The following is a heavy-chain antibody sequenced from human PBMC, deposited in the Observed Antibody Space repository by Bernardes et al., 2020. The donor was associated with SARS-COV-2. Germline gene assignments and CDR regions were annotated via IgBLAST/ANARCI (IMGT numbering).Heavy chain of an antibody. J-gene: IGHJ6*02. V-gene: IGHV3-74*01. CDR3: ARDGGSGGYSYGLLDALWYYHGMDV. Sequence: GGSLRLSCAASGFTFSSYWMHWVRQAPGKGLVWVSRINSDGSSTSYADSVKGRFTISRDNVKNTLYLQMNSLRAEDTAVYYCARDGGSGGYSYGLLDALWYYHGMDVWGQGTTVTVSS. CDR1: GFTFSSYW. CDR2: INSDGSST. D-gene: IGHD5-18*01.